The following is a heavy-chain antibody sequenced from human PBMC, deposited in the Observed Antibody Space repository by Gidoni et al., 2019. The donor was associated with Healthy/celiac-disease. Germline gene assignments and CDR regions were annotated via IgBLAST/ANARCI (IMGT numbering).Heavy chain of an antibody. Sequence: VQLVQSGAEVNKHGESLRISCKGSGYGFTNYWISWVRQMPGKGLEWLGRIDPSDSYTNYRPSFQGQVTISADKSISTAYLQGSSLKASDTAMYYCARHDVWGSYRFDYWGQGTLVTVSS. J-gene: IGHJ4*02. CDR2: IDPSDSYT. CDR1: GYGFTNYW. D-gene: IGHD3-16*02. V-gene: IGHV5-10-1*03. CDR3: ARHDVWGSYRFDY.